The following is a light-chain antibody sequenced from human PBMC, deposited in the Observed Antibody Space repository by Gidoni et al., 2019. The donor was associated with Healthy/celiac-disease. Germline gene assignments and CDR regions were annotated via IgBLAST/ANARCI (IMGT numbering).Light chain of an antibody. Sequence: EIVMTQSPATLSVSPGERATLSCRASQSVSSNLAWYQQIPGQSPRLLIYGESTRATGIPARFSGSGSETEFTLTISSLQSEDFAVYYCQQYNNWPPLTFGQGTKLEIK. CDR2: GES. V-gene: IGKV3-15*01. J-gene: IGKJ2*01. CDR1: QSVSSN. CDR3: QQYNNWPPLT.